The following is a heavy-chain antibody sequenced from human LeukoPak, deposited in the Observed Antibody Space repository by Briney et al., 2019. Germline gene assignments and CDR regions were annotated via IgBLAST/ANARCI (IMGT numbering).Heavy chain of an antibody. D-gene: IGHD2-21*02. J-gene: IGHJ4*02. CDR1: GFTFSSHG. V-gene: IGHV3-33*01. Sequence: GGSLRLSCAASGFTFSSHGMHWVRQAPGKGLEWVAVLWYDGRTKYYAESVKGRFTISRDNSKNTLYLQMNSLRAEDTAVYYCARDYCGGDCYVDYGGQGTLVTVSS. CDR3: ARDYCGGDCYVDY. CDR2: LWYDGRTK.